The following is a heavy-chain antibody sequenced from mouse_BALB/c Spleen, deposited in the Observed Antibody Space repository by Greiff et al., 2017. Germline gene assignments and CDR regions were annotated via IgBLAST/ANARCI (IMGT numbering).Heavy chain of an antibody. V-gene: IGHV14-3*02. CDR2: IDPANGNT. CDR1: GFNFKDTY. CDR3: AGNYEAMDY. Sequence: EVQRVESGAELVKPGASVKLSCTASGFNFKDTYMHWVKQRPEQGLEWIGMIDPANGNTKYDPKFQGKATITADTSSNTAFLQISCLTSAATAFSYCAGNYEAMDYWGQGTSVTVSA. D-gene: IGHD1-1*01. J-gene: IGHJ4*01.